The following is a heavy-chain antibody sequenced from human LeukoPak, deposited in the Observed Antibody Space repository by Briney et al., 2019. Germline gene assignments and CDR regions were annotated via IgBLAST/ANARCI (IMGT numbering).Heavy chain of an antibody. Sequence: PGGSLRLSCAASGFTFSSYAMSWVRQAPGKGLEWVSAISGSGGSTYYADSVKGRFTISRDNSKNTLYLQMNSLRAEDTAVYYCAKDSTYYYGSGSYGHWGQGTLVTVSS. CDR2: ISGSGGST. D-gene: IGHD3-10*01. CDR1: GFTFSSYA. J-gene: IGHJ4*02. V-gene: IGHV3-23*01. CDR3: AKDSTYYYGSGSYGH.